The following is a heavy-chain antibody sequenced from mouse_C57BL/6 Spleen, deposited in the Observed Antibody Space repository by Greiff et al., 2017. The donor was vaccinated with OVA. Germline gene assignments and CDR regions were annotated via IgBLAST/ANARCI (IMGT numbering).Heavy chain of an antibody. V-gene: IGHV3-6*01. Sequence: EVQRVESGPGLVKPSQSLSLTCSVTGYSITSGYYWNWIRQFPGNKLEWMGYISYDGSNNYNPSLKNRISITRDTSKNQFFLKLNSVTTEDTATYYCARSGDSSGYRDYAMDYWGQGTSVTVSS. CDR3: ARSGDSSGYRDYAMDY. CDR2: ISYDGSN. D-gene: IGHD3-2*02. J-gene: IGHJ4*01. CDR1: GYSITSGYY.